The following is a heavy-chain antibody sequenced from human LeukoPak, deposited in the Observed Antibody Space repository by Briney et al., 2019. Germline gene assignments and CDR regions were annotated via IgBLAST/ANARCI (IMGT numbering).Heavy chain of an antibody. CDR2: ISSSSSYI. V-gene: IGHV3-21*01. D-gene: IGHD3-10*01. J-gene: IGHJ4*02. CDR3: ARAIHRGPLGADNAAFDY. CDR1: GFTFSSYS. Sequence: AGGSLRLSCAASGFTFSSYSMNWVRQAPGKGLEWVSSISSSSSYIYQADSVEGRFTMSRDNAKNSLYLQMNSLRAEDTAVYYCARAIHRGPLGADNAAFDYWGRGTLVTVSS.